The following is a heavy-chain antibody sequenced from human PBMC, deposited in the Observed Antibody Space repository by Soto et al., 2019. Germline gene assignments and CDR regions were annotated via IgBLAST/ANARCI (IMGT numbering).Heavy chain of an antibody. D-gene: IGHD4-4*01. CDR3: AAWSSNNSNYDY. CDR2: IYYSGST. Sequence: SETLSLTCTVSGTSISSTNYYWGWIRQPPGKGLEWIGYIYYSGSTYYNPSLKSRVTISVDTSKNQFSLKLSSVTAADTAVYYCAAWSSNNSNYDYWGQGTLVTVSS. CDR1: GTSISSTNYY. J-gene: IGHJ4*02. V-gene: IGHV4-30-4*08.